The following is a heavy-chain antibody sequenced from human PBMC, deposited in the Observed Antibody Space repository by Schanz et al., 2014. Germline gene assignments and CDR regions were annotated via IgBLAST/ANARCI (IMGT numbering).Heavy chain of an antibody. CDR2: ISDSSSYI. CDR1: GFIFNDYY. V-gene: IGHV3-11*06. D-gene: IGHD3-10*01. Sequence: QVQLVESGGGLVKPGGSLRLSCAASGFIFNDYYMNWIRQAPGKGLEWVSSISDSSSYIYYADSVKGRFTISRDNAKNSLYLQMSSLRAEDTAVYYCAKDPPRGVRTPIKPTLDYWGQGTRVTVS. CDR3: AKDPPRGVRTPIKPTLDY. J-gene: IGHJ4*02.